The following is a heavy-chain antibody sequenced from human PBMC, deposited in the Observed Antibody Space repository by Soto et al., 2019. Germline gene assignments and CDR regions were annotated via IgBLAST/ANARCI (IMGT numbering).Heavy chain of an antibody. Sequence: QVQLVQSGAEVKKPGSSVKVSCKASGGTFSSYTISWVRQAPGQGLEWMGRIIPILGIANYAQKFQGRVTIASEKSTSTAYMELSILGSEDTAVYYCAIEEYYYGAGAFFDYGGQGTLVTVSS. V-gene: IGHV1-69*08. CDR3: AIEEYYYGAGAFFDY. D-gene: IGHD3-10*01. J-gene: IGHJ4*02. CDR2: IIPILGIA. CDR1: GGTFSSYT.